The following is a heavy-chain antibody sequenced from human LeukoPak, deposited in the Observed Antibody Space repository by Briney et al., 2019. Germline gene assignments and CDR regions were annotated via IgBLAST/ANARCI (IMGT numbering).Heavy chain of an antibody. CDR2: IYSGGST. D-gene: IGHD5-12*01. CDR3: ARGPSGYHNT. J-gene: IGHJ4*02. V-gene: IGHV3-66*01. CDR1: EFSVGSNY. Sequence: GGSLRLSCAASEFSVGSNYMTWVRQAPGKGLEWVSLIYSGGSTYYADSVKGRFTISRDNSKNTLYLQMNSLRAEDTVVYYSARGPSGYHNTGGQGTLVTVSS.